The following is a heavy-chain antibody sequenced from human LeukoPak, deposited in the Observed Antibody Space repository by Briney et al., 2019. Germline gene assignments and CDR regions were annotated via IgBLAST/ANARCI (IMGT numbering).Heavy chain of an antibody. CDR2: VYYSGST. J-gene: IGHJ4*02. CDR1: GGSISSFY. V-gene: IGHV4-59*08. D-gene: IGHD5-18*01. Sequence: SETLSLTCTVSGGSISSFYWSWIRQPPGKGMEWLGYVYYSGSTSYNPSLKSRVTISVDRSKNQFSLRLSSVTAADTAVYYCARHPTAMVSFDYWGQGTLVTVSS. CDR3: ARHPTAMVSFDY.